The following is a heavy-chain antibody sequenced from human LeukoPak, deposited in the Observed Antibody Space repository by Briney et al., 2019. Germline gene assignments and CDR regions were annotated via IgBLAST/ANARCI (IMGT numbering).Heavy chain of an antibody. D-gene: IGHD2-15*01. Sequence: PSETLSLTCTVSNGSISSYYWSWIRQPPGKGLEWIGYIYYSGSTNYNPSLKSRVTISVDTSKNQFSLKLSSVTAAGTAVYYCARGVCSGGSCYLSLNYWGQGTLVTVSS. CDR3: ARGVCSGGSCYLSLNY. CDR2: IYYSGST. V-gene: IGHV4-59*13. J-gene: IGHJ4*02. CDR1: NGSISSYY.